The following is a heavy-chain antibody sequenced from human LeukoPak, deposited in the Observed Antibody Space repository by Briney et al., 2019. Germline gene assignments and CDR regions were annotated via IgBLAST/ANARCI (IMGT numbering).Heavy chain of an antibody. CDR1: GFTFSTYN. CDR2: ITSSSSYI. V-gene: IGHV3-21*06. D-gene: IGHD1-26*01. J-gene: IGHJ6*03. CDR3: ARDPYSGNYGNYYYYYMDV. Sequence: GGSLRLSCAASGFTFSTYNMNWVRHAPGKGLEWISSITSSSSYIYYADSVKGRFTISRDNAKNSLFLQMNNLSPDDTAVYFCARDPYSGNYGNYYYYYMDVWGKGTTVTISS.